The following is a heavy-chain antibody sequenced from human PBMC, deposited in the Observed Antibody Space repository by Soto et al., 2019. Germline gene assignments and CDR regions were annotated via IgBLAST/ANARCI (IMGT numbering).Heavy chain of an antibody. D-gene: IGHD3-22*01. J-gene: IGHJ4*02. CDR3: ATHWDSSGSYYFDY. V-gene: IGHV1-18*04. Sequence: ASVKVSCKAYCYTFASYGVRWARQAPGQGLEWMGWISAYNGNTNYAQKLHRTATKTTDTSTSTAYMELRSLRSDDTAVYCCATHWDSSGSYYFDYSGQGTLVTVSS. CDR1: CYTFASYG. CDR2: ISAYNGNT.